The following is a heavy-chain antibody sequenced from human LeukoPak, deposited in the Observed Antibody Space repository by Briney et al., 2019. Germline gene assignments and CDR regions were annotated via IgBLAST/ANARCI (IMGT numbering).Heavy chain of an antibody. CDR2: INSDGSST. D-gene: IGHD2-15*01. CDR1: GFTFSSYW. CDR3: ARDPCSGGSCYVGGFDY. J-gene: IGHJ4*02. V-gene: IGHV3-74*01. Sequence: PGGSLRLSCAASGFTFSSYWMLWVRQAPGKGLVWVSRINSDGSSTSYADSVKGRFTISRDNAKNTLYLQMNSLRAEDTAVYYCARDPCSGGSCYVGGFDYWGQGTLVTVSS.